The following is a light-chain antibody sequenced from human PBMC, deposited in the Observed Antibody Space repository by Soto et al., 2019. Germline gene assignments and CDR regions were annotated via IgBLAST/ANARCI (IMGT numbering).Light chain of an antibody. CDR2: EVS. CDR1: SSDVGGYNY. V-gene: IGLV2-8*01. CDR3: SSYAGSNNYV. J-gene: IGLJ1*01. Sequence: QSALTQPPSASGSPGQSVTISCTGTSSDVGGYNYVSWYQQHPGKAPKPMIYEVSKRPSGVPDRFSGSKSGNTASLTVSGLHAEDEADYYCSSYAGSNNYVFGPGTKVTV.